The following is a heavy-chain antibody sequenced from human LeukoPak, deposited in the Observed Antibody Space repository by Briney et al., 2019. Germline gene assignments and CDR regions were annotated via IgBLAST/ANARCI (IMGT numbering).Heavy chain of an antibody. CDR3: ARKYCSTTTCYSFDY. CDR2: IYHSGST. CDR1: GYSISSGYY. V-gene: IGHV4-38-2*01. J-gene: IGHJ4*02. D-gene: IGHD2-2*01. Sequence: SETLSLTCAVSGYSISSGYYWGWIRQPPGKGLEWIGSIYHSGSTYYNPSLKSRVTISVDTSKNQFSLKLTSVTAADTAVYYRARKYCSTTTCYSFDYWGQGTLVTVSS.